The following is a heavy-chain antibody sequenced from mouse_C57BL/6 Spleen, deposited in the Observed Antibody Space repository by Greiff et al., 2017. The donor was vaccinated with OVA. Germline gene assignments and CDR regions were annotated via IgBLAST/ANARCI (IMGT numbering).Heavy chain of an antibody. CDR2: ISGGGGNT. D-gene: IGHD1-1*01. J-gene: IGHJ3*01. CDR1: GFTFSSYT. Sequence: EVQLQESGGGLVKPGGSLKLSCAASGFTFSSYTMSWVRQTPEQRLEWVATISGGGGNTYYPDSVKGRFTISRDNAKNTLYLQLSSLRSEDTALYYGACPSYGSSYVWFAYWGQGTLVTVSA. V-gene: IGHV5-9*01. CDR3: ACPSYGSSYVWFAY.